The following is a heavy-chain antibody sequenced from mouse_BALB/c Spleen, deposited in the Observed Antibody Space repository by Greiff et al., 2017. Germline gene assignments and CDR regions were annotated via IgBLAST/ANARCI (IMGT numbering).Heavy chain of an antibody. CDR1: GYSITSDYA. J-gene: IGHJ3*01. CDR3: ARGIYYDYDAPAY. D-gene: IGHD2-4*01. CDR2: ISYSGST. V-gene: IGHV3-2*02. Sequence: EVKLMESGPGLVKPSQSLSLTCTVTGYSITSDYAWNWIRQFPGNKLEWMGYISYSGSTSYNPSLKSRISITRDTSKNQFFLQLNSVTTEDTATYYCARGIYYDYDAPAYWGQGTLVTVSA.